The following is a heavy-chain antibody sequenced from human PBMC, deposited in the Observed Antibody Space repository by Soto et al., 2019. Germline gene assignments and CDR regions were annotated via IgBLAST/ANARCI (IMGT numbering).Heavy chain of an antibody. V-gene: IGHV3-23*01. CDR1: GFTFSSYA. CDR3: AKTYDSSGSLGAFDI. Sequence: PGGSLRLSCAASGFTFSSYAMSWVRQAPGKGLEWVSAISGSGGSTYYADSVKGRFTISRDDSKNTLYLQMNSLRAEDTAVYYCAKTYDSSGSLGAFDIWGQGTMVTVSS. CDR2: ISGSGGST. J-gene: IGHJ3*02. D-gene: IGHD3-22*01.